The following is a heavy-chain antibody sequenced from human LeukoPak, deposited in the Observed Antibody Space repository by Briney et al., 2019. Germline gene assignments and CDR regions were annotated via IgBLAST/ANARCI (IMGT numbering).Heavy chain of an antibody. CDR2: ISSSSSYI. J-gene: IGHJ5*02. V-gene: IGHV3-21*01. D-gene: IGHD6-13*01. CDR1: GFTFSSYS. CDR3: AREARGGYSGSWYKAYSWFDP. Sequence: GGSLRLSCAASGFTFSSYSMNWVRQAPGKGLEWVSSISSSSSYIYYADSVKGRFTISRDNAKNSLYLQMNSLRAEDTAVYYCAREARGGYSGSWYKAYSWFDPWGQGTLVTVSS.